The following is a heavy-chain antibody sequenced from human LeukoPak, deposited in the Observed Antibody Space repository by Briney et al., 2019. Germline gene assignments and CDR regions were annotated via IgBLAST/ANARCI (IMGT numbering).Heavy chain of an antibody. V-gene: IGHV3-7*01. CDR3: AGDGGRVLRYFDWLLNYFDY. Sequence: GGSLRLSCAASGFTFSSYWMSWVRQAPGKGLEWVANIKQDGSEKYYVDSVKGRFTISRDNAKNSLYLQMNSLRAEDTAVYYCAGDGGRVLRYFDWLLNYFDYWGQGTLVTVSS. CDR2: IKQDGSEK. J-gene: IGHJ4*02. D-gene: IGHD3-9*01. CDR1: GFTFSSYW.